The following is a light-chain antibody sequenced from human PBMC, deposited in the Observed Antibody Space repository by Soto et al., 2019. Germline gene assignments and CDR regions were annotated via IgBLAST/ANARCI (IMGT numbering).Light chain of an antibody. Sequence: QAVVTQEPSLTVSPGGTVTLTCGSSTGAVTSGHYPYWFQQTPGQAPRTLIYDTSNKHSWTPSRFSGSLLGGKAALTLSGAQPEDEAEYYCLLSYSGARAGVFGGVTKLTVL. CDR3: LLSYSGARAGV. V-gene: IGLV7-46*01. CDR2: DTS. CDR1: TGAVTSGHY. J-gene: IGLJ3*02.